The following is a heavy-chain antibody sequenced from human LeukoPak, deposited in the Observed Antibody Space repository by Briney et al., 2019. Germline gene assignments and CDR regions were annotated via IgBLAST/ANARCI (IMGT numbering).Heavy chain of an antibody. J-gene: IGHJ5*02. CDR3: ARGLAAGTLGGYGNWFDP. V-gene: IGHV3-21*01. D-gene: IGHD6-13*01. CDR1: GFTFSSYS. CDR2: ISSSSSYI. Sequence: PGGSLRLSCAASGFTFSSYSMNWARQAPGKGLEWVSSISSSSSYIYYADSVKGRFTISRDNAKNSLYLQMNSLRAEDTAVYYCARGLAAGTLGGYGNWFDPWGQGTLVTVSS.